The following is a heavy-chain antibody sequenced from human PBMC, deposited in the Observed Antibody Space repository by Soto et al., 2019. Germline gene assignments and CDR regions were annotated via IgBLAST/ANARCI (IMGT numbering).Heavy chain of an antibody. CDR2: MQPSTGRT. Sequence: ASVKVSCKASGYSFTSLDINWVRQTAGQGLEWMGWMQPSTGRTGYAQKFQGRVTMTRDTSINAAYMELTTLTSDDTAFYYCARGVSAGVDYWGQGTLVTVPQ. CDR3: ARGVSAGVDY. D-gene: IGHD1-26*01. J-gene: IGHJ4*02. CDR1: GYSFTSLD. V-gene: IGHV1-8*01.